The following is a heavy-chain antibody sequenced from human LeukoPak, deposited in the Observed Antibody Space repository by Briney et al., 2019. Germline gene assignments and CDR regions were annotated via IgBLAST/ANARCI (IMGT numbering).Heavy chain of an antibody. V-gene: IGHV4-59*01. CDR3: ARERRRGGYGDYRFDY. D-gene: IGHD4-17*01. Sequence: PSETLSLTCTVSGGSISSYYWSWIRQPPGKGLEWIGYIYYSGSTNYNPSLKSRVTISVDTSKNPFSLKLSSVTAADTAVYYCARERRRGGYGDYRFDYWGQGTLVTVSS. CDR1: GGSISSYY. J-gene: IGHJ4*02. CDR2: IYYSGST.